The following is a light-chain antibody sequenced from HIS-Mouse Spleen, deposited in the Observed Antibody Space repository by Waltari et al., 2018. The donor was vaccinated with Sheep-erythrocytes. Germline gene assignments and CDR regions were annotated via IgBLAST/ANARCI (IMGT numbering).Light chain of an antibody. V-gene: IGLV3-25*03. Sequence: SYELTQPPSVPVSPGQTARITCSGDALPKQYAYWYQQKPGQAPVLVIYKDSERPSGIPERFSGSSSETTVTLTISGVQAEDEADYYCQSADSSGTYVFGTGTKVTVL. CDR1: ALPKQY. J-gene: IGLJ1*01. CDR3: QSADSSGTYV. CDR2: KDS.